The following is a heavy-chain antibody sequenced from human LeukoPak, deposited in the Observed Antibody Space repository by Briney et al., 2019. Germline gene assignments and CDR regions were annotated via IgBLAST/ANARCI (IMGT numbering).Heavy chain of an antibody. J-gene: IGHJ4*02. V-gene: IGHV3-NL1*01. D-gene: IGHD1-26*01. Sequence: GGSLRLSCAASGFTFSTYWMHWVRQAPGKGLEWVSTISGSGSNTYYADSVKGRFTISRDNSKNALYLQMNSLRPEDTAVYYCAKVGGGYQYLGFDYWGQGTLVTVSS. CDR2: ISGSGSNT. CDR1: GFTFSTYW. CDR3: AKVGGGYQYLGFDY.